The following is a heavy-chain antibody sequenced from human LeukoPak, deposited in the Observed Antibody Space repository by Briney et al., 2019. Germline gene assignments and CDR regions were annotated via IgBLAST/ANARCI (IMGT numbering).Heavy chain of an antibody. J-gene: IGHJ5*02. CDR1: GGSFSGYY. V-gene: IGHV4-34*01. D-gene: IGHD6-13*01. Sequence: SETLSLTCAVYGGSFSGYYWSWIRQPPGKGLEWIGEINHSGSTNYNPSLKSRVTISVDTSKNQFSLKLSSVTAADTAVHYCARGQGAAGYSSSWTLKPYNWFDPWGQGTLVTVSS. CDR3: ARGQGAAGYSSSWTLKPYNWFDP. CDR2: INHSGST.